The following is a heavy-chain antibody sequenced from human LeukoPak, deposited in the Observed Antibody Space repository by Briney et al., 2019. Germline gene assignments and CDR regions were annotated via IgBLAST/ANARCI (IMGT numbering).Heavy chain of an antibody. J-gene: IGHJ4*02. CDR3: ARVTAAAEGLFFDY. CDR2: IKQDGSEK. Sequence: GGSLRLSCAASGFAFSSYWMSWVRQAPGKGLEWVANIKQDGSEKYYVDSVKGRFTISRDNAKNSLYLQMNSLRAEDTAVYYCARVTAAAEGLFFDYWGQGTLVTVSS. D-gene: IGHD6-13*01. V-gene: IGHV3-7*01. CDR1: GFAFSSYW.